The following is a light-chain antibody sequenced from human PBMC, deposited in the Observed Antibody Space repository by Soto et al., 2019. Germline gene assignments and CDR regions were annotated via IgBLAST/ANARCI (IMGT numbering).Light chain of an antibody. CDR2: GAS. CDR1: QSVTTQ. V-gene: IGKV3-20*01. J-gene: IGKJ1*01. CDR3: QQCGGPTRT. Sequence: IVLTQSPGTLSLSPGERATLSCRASQSVTTQLAWYQQKPGQAPRLIIHGASSRATGVPDRITGSGSGTDFTLYISRLEPEVLAGYYCQQCGGPTRTFGQGTKVEIK.